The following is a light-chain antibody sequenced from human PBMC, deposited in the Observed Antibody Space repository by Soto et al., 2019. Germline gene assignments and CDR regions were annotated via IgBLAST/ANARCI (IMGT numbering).Light chain of an antibody. CDR3: MQGTRWPWT. CDR1: QGLVHSDGHTY. CDR2: EVS. V-gene: IGKV2-30*02. Sequence: DVVMTQSPLSLLVTLGQPASISCSSSQGLVHSDGHTYLNWFHQRPGQSPRRLIYEVSKRDSGVPDRFSGSGSGTDFTLKISRVEAEDVGVFYCMQGTRWPWTFGQGTKVEIK. J-gene: IGKJ1*01.